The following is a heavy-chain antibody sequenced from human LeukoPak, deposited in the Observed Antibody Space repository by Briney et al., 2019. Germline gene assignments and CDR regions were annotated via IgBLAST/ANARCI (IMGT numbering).Heavy chain of an antibody. V-gene: IGHV5-51*01. D-gene: IGHD3-16*01. Sequence: GESLKISCKGSGFTFSTYSFAWVRQMPGKGLEWMGVIYAGDSSTRYSPSFQGQVTISVDKYISTAYLQWSSLKASDSAIYYCARHSCYDSWGQGTLVTVSS. CDR1: GFTFSTYS. CDR2: IYAGDSST. J-gene: IGHJ4*02. CDR3: ARHSCYDS.